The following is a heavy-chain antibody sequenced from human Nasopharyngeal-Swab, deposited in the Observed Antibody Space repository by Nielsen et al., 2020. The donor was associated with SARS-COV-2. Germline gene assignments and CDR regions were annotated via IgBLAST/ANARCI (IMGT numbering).Heavy chain of an antibody. V-gene: IGHV3-33*08. D-gene: IGHD2-2*01. J-gene: IGHJ6*03. CDR2: IWYDGSNK. CDR3: ARDRCSSTSCYYYYYMDV. Sequence: GGSLRLSCAASGFTFDDYAMHWVRQAPGKGLEWVAVIWYDGSNKYYADSAKGRFTISRDNSKNTLYLQMNSLRAEDTAVYYCARDRCSSTSCYYYYYMDVWGKGTTVTVSS. CDR1: GFTFDDYA.